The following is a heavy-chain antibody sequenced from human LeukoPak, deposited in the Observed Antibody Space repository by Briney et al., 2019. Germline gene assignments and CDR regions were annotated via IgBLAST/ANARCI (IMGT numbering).Heavy chain of an antibody. D-gene: IGHD4-17*01. V-gene: IGHV4-39*07. Sequence: PSETLSLTCTVSGGSISSSSYYWGWVRQPPAKGLEWIGSIYYSGSTYYNPSLKSRVTISVDTSKNQFSLKLSSVTAADTAVYYCARAAVTVYDYWGQGTLVTVSS. CDR3: ARAAVTVYDY. CDR1: GGSISSSSYY. J-gene: IGHJ4*02. CDR2: IYYSGST.